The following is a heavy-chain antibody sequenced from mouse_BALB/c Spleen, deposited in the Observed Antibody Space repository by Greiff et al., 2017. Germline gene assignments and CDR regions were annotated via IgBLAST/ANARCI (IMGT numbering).Heavy chain of an antibody. CDR2: INPSNGGT. CDR1: GYTFTSYY. J-gene: IGHJ3*01. CDR3: TRSDDGYYVEFAY. V-gene: IGHV1S81*02. Sequence: QVQLQQPGAELVKPGASVKLSCKASGYTFTSYYMYWVKQRPGQGLEWIGEINPSNGGTNFNEKFKSKATLTVDKSSSTAYMQLSSLTSEDSAVYYCTRSDDGYYVEFAYWGQGTLVTVSA. D-gene: IGHD2-3*01.